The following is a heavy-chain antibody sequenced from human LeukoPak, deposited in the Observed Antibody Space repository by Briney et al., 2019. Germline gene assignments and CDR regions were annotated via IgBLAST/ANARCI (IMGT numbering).Heavy chain of an antibody. V-gene: IGHV3-7*01. Sequence: GGALRLSCAASGFTFSSYWMSWVRQAPGKGLEWVANIKQDGSEKYYVDSVKGRFTISRDNAKNTLYLHMNSLRADDEAVYYCARDISSGWSEFDFWGQGTLVTVSS. CDR1: GFTFSSYW. J-gene: IGHJ4*02. CDR3: ARDISSGWSEFDF. D-gene: IGHD6-19*01. CDR2: IKQDGSEK.